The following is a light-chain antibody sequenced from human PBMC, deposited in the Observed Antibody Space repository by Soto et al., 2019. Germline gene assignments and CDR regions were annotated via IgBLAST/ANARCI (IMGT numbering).Light chain of an antibody. V-gene: IGKV3-20*01. J-gene: IGKJ1*01. CDR3: QQYENSPWT. Sequence: EIVLTQSPGTLSLSPGERATLSCRASQSVSSNYLGWYQQKPGQAPRLLIYGASSRATGIPDRFSGSGSGTDLILTITRLEPEDFAVYYCQQYENSPWTFGQGTKVEIK. CDR2: GAS. CDR1: QSVSSNY.